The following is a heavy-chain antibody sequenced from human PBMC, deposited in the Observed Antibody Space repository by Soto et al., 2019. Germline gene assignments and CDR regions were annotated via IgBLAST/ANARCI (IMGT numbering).Heavy chain of an antibody. J-gene: IGHJ4*02. CDR1: GGSSSTYY. V-gene: IGHV4-59*01. Sequence: PSETLSLTCIVAGGSSSTYYWSWIRQPPGKGLEWIGYIYYSGSTNYNPSLQSRVTISIDTSKKQFSLRLSSVTAADTAVYYCARGPRVQGYCSGGSCYSIDYWGQVTLVTVSS. CDR3: ARGPRVQGYCSGGSCYSIDY. D-gene: IGHD2-15*01. CDR2: IYYSGST.